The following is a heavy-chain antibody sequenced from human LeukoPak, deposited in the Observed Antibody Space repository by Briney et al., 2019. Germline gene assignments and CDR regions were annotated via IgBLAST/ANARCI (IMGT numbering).Heavy chain of an antibody. V-gene: IGHV3-23*01. CDR1: GFTFSSYA. Sequence: GGSLRLSCAASGFTFSSYAMSWVRQAPGKGLEWVSAISGSGGSTYYADSVKGRFTISRDNSKNTLYLQMNSLRAEDTAVYYCAEERIVVVTATLGYWGQGTLVTVSS. D-gene: IGHD2-21*02. CDR3: AEERIVVVTATLGY. CDR2: ISGSGGST. J-gene: IGHJ4*02.